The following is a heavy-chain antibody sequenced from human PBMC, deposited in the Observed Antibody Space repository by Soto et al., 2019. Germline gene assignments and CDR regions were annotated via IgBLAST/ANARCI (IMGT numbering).Heavy chain of an antibody. Sequence: QVQLQQWGAGLLKPSETLSLTCAVYGGSFSGYYWSWIRQPPGKGLEWIGEINHSGSTNYNPSLKSGVTIAVDTSKKQFSLKLSSVTAADTAVYYCARGRNIVVVVAARFDYWGQGTLVTVSS. D-gene: IGHD2-15*01. V-gene: IGHV4-34*01. CDR2: INHSGST. CDR1: GGSFSGYY. CDR3: ARGRNIVVVVAARFDY. J-gene: IGHJ4*02.